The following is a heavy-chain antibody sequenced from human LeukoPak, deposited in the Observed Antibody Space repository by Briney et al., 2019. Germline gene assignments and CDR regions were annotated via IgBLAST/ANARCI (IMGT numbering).Heavy chain of an antibody. V-gene: IGHV3-21*01. J-gene: IGHJ4*02. CDR2: ISSSSSYI. CDR3: ARVDSSGWYGAVLGY. CDR1: GGSISSSN. Sequence: ETLSLTCAVSGGSISSSNWWSWVRQPPGKGLEWVSSISSSSSYIYYADSVKGRFTISRDNAKNSLYLQMNSLRAEDTAVYYCARVDSSGWYGAVLGYWGQGTLVTVSS. D-gene: IGHD6-19*01.